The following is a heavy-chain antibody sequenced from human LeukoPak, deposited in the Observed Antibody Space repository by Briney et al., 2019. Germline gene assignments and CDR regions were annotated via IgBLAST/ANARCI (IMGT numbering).Heavy chain of an antibody. D-gene: IGHD3-3*01. V-gene: IGHV3-7*01. CDR1: GFTFSSYW. CDR2: IKQDGSEK. J-gene: IGHJ6*03. Sequence: GGSLRLSCAASGFTFSSYWMSWVRQAPGKGLEWVANIKQDGSEKYYVDSVKGRFTISRDNAKNSLYLQMNSLRAEDTAVYYCARTNNYFGVVIKYYYYYMDVWGKGTTVTVSS. CDR3: ARTNNYFGVVIKYYYYYMDV.